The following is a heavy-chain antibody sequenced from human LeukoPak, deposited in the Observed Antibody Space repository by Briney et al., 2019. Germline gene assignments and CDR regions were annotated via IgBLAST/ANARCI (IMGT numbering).Heavy chain of an antibody. V-gene: IGHV4-39*01. CDR2: IYYSGST. Sequence: SETLSLTCTVSGGSISSSSYYWGWIRQPPGKGLEWIGSIYYSGSTYYNPSLKSRVTISVDTSKNQFSLKLISVTAADTAVYYCESYGAGWFDPWGQGTLVTVSS. D-gene: IGHD4-17*01. CDR3: ESYGAGWFDP. CDR1: GGSISSSSYY. J-gene: IGHJ5*02.